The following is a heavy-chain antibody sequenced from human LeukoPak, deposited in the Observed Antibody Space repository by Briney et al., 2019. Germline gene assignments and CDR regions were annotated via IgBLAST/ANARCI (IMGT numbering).Heavy chain of an antibody. CDR2: ISSGDNT. CDR3: AKDFEGRLQPLDY. CDR1: GFTFSTNA. J-gene: IGHJ4*02. Sequence: GGSLRLSCAASGFTFSTNAMSWVSQAPGKGLEWVSGISSGDNTYYVDSVKGRFTISRDNSKNTLFLQMNSLRAEDTAVYYCAKDFEGRLQPLDYWGQGTLVTVSS. V-gene: IGHV3-23*01. D-gene: IGHD5-24*01.